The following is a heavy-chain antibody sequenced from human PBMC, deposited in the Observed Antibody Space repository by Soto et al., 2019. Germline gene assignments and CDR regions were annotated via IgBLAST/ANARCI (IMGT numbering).Heavy chain of an antibody. Sequence: ASVKVSCKASGYTFTSYAMHWVRQAPGQRLEWMGWINAGNGNTKYSQKFQGRVTITRDTSASTAYMELSSLRAEDTAVYYCARVSDSGSYPRPYGNYYGMDVWGQGTTV. D-gene: IGHD1-26*01. CDR3: ARVSDSGSYPRPYGNYYGMDV. CDR2: INAGNGNT. V-gene: IGHV1-3*01. CDR1: GYTFTSYA. J-gene: IGHJ6*02.